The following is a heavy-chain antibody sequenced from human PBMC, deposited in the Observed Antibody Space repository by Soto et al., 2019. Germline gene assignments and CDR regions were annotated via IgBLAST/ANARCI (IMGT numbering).Heavy chain of an antibody. CDR3: ANLPLYGSGFDC. CDR1: GFTFDDYA. CDR2: ISWNGDAT. J-gene: IGHJ4*02. Sequence: DVQLVESGGGLVQPGRSLRLSCAASGFTFDDYAIHWVRQAPGKGLEWVSGISWNGDATGYADSVQGRFIISRDNAKNSLYLQMNSLRNEDTAIYYCANLPLYGSGFDCWGQGTLVTVSS. V-gene: IGHV3-9*01. D-gene: IGHD3-10*01.